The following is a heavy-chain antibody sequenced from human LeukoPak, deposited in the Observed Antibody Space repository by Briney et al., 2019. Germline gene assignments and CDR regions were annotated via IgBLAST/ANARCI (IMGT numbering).Heavy chain of an antibody. D-gene: IGHD3-10*01. J-gene: IGHJ4*02. CDR2: IRGDGGDA. CDR1: GFTFSNYW. CDR3: ARDRVLGSGSSDY. V-gene: IGHV3-74*01. Sequence: PGGSLRLSCTVSGFTFSNYWMHWVRQAPGKGLAWVSRIRGDGGDANYADSVKGRFTVSRGNAKNTLYLQMNSLTTEDTAVYFCARDRVLGSGSSDYWGQGTLVTVSS.